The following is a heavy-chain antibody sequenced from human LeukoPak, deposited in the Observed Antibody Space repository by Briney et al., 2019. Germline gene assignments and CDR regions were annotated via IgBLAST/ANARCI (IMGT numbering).Heavy chain of an antibody. CDR2: ISGSGGST. Sequence: GGSLRLSCAASGFTFSSYAMSWVRQAPGKGLEWVSAISGSGGSTYYADSVKGRFTISRDNSEGTLYLQMNSLRAEDTAVYYCAKAIFGVVILGSWGQGTLVTVSS. V-gene: IGHV3-23*01. CDR3: AKAIFGVVILGS. CDR1: GFTFSSYA. D-gene: IGHD3-3*01. J-gene: IGHJ4*02.